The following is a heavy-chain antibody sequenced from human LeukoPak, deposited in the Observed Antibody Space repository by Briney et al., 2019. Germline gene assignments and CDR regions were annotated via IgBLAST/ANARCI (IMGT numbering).Heavy chain of an antibody. CDR3: AREKASDFWSGYLDY. V-gene: IGHV4-30-2*01. Sequence: SETLSLTCTVSGGSFGRGDYYWSWIRQPPGKGLEWIGYIYHSGSTYYNPSLKSRVTISVDRSKNQFSLKLSSVTAADTAVYYCAREKASDFWSGYLDYWGQGTLVTVSS. CDR1: GGSFGRGDYY. CDR2: IYHSGST. D-gene: IGHD3-3*01. J-gene: IGHJ4*02.